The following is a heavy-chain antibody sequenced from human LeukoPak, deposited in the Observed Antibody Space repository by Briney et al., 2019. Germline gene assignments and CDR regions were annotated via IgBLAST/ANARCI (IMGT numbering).Heavy chain of an antibody. CDR1: GGSISSSTFY. CDR3: ARRDLRGLDY. D-gene: IGHD4-17*01. V-gene: IGHV4-39*01. CDR2: IYSNGGT. Sequence: SETLSLTCTVSGGSISSSTFYWGWIRQAPGKGLEWIGSIYSNGGTYYNPSLKSRVTISVDTSKNQFSLRLSSVTAADTAVYYCARRDLRGLDYWGQGTLVTVSS. J-gene: IGHJ4*02.